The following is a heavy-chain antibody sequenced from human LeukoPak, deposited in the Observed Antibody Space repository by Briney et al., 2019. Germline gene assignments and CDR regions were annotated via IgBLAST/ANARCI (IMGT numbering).Heavy chain of an antibody. CDR1: GGSISSSSYY. J-gene: IGHJ5*02. Sequence: NASETLSLTCTVSGGSISSSSYYWGWIRQPPGKGLEWIGSIYYSGSTYYNPSLKSRVTISVDTSKNQFSLKLSSVTAADTAVYYCARSHRRGYSYGSSFDPWGQGTLVTASS. CDR3: ARSHRRGYSYGSSFDP. D-gene: IGHD5-18*01. CDR2: IYYSGST. V-gene: IGHV4-39*01.